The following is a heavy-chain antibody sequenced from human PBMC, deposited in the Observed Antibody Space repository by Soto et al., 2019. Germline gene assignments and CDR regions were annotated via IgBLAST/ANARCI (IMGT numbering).Heavy chain of an antibody. CDR2: FDPEDGET. CDR1: GYTLTELS. V-gene: IGHV1-24*01. CDR3: ARESYGIAAAGTGSYYGMDV. D-gene: IGHD6-13*01. J-gene: IGHJ6*02. Sequence: ASVKVSCKVSGYTLTELSMHWVRQAPGKGLEWMGGFDPEDGETIYAQKFQGRVTMTEDTSTDTAYMELSSLRSEDTAVYYCARESYGIAAAGTGSYYGMDVWGQGTTVTVSS.